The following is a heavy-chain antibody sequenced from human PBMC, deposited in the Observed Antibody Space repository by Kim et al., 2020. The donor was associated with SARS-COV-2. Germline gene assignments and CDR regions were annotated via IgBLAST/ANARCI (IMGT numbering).Heavy chain of an antibody. CDR1: GGSFSGYY. CDR3: ARGRAVAGKGYYYMDV. J-gene: IGHJ6*03. CDR2: INHGGST. V-gene: IGHV4-34*01. D-gene: IGHD6-19*01. Sequence: SETLSLTCAVYGGSFSGYYWSWIRQPPGKGLEWIGEINHGGSTNYNPSLKSRVTISVDTSKNQFSLKLSSVTAADTAVYYCARGRAVAGKGYYYMDVWG.